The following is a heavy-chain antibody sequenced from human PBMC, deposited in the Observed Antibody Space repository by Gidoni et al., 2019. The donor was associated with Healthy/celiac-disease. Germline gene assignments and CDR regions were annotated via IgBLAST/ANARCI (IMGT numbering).Heavy chain of an antibody. Sequence: EVQLVESGGGLVKPGGSLRLSCAASGFTFSSYSMNWVRQAPGKGLEWVSSISSSSSYIYYADSVKGRFTISRDNAKNSLYLQMNSLRAEDTAVYYCARDRFDYYDSSGSLWGQGTLVTVSS. D-gene: IGHD3-22*01. J-gene: IGHJ4*02. CDR2: ISSSSSYI. CDR1: GFTFSSYS. V-gene: IGHV3-21*01. CDR3: ARDRFDYYDSSGSL.